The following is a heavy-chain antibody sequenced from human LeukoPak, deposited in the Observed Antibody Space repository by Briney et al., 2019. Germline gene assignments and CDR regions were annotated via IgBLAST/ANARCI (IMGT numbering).Heavy chain of an antibody. CDR2: FSGSGGST. CDR1: GFTFNNYD. V-gene: IGHV3-23*01. J-gene: IGHJ6*02. Sequence: PGGSLRLSCAASGFTFNNYDMGWVRQAPEMGLEWVSSFSGSGGSTYYADSVKGRFTISRDNSKNTLYLQMNSLRAEDTAVYYCARSVGQQLAFDYYYYYGMDVWGQGTTVTVSS. CDR3: ARSVGQQLAFDYYYYYGMDV. D-gene: IGHD6-13*01.